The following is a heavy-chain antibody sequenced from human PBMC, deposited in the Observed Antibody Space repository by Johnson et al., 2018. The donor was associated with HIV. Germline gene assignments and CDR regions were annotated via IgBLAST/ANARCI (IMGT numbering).Heavy chain of an antibody. D-gene: IGHD1-26*01. V-gene: IGHV3-30*04. CDR1: GFTFSSYA. Sequence: QVQLVESGGGVVQPGRSLRLSCAASGFTFSSYAMHWVRQAPGKGLEWVAVIWYDGSNKYYADSVKGRFTISRDNSKNTLYLQMNSLRAEDTAVYYCARDDLGWELSHDDAFDIWGQGTMVIVSS. CDR3: ARDDLGWELSHDDAFDI. J-gene: IGHJ3*02. CDR2: IWYDGSNK.